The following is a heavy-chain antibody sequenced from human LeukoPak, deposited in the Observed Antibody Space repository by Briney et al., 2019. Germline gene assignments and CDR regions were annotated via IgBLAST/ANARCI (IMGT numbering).Heavy chain of an antibody. CDR3: ARVYHNKSADDI. V-gene: IGHV4-4*09. D-gene: IGHD2-2*02. CDR2: IYTSGST. J-gene: IGHJ3*02. Sequence: GSLRLSCAASGFTFSSYAMSWVRQAPGKGLEWIGYIYTSGSTNYNPSLKSRVTLSVDTSKKLFSLHLNSVTAADTAVYYCARVYHNKSADDIWGQGTMVTVCS. CDR1: GFTFSSYA.